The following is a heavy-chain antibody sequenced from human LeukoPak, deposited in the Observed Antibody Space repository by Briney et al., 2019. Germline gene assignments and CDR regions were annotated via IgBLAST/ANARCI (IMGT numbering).Heavy chain of an antibody. CDR3: ARDPYYYDSSGYYRTRGAFDI. CDR1: VATFSSYA. CDR2: IIPILGIA. Sequence: PVKVSCKPAVATFSSYAISCVRQSPGQGLEWMGRIIPILGIANYAQKSQGRVTITADKSTSTAYMEQSSLRSEDTAVYYCARDPYYYDSSGYYRTRGAFDIWGQGTMVTVSS. J-gene: IGHJ3*02. D-gene: IGHD3-22*01. V-gene: IGHV1-69*04.